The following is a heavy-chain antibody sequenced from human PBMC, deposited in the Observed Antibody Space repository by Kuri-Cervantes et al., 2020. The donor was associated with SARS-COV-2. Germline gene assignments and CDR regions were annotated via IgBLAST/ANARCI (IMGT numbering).Heavy chain of an antibody. CDR2: ISSSSSYK. Sequence: LSLTCAASGFTFSSYAMSWVRQAPGKGLEWVSSISSSSSYKYYADSVKGRFTISRDNAKNSLCLQMNSLRAEDTAVYYCARDWGELGKDYWGQGTLVTVSS. J-gene: IGHJ4*02. D-gene: IGHD7-27*01. CDR3: ARDWGELGKDY. V-gene: IGHV3-21*01. CDR1: GFTFSSYA.